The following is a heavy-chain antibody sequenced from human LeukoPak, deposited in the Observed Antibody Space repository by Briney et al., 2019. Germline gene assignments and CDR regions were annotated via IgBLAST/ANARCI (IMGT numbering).Heavy chain of an antibody. CDR3: AREHYIAAHRAFDI. Sequence: AASVKVSCKASGGTFSSYAISWVRQAPGQGLEWMGRIIPIFGTANYAQKFQGRVTITTDESTSTAYMELSSLRSEDTAVYYCAREHYIAAHRAFDIWGQGTMVTVSS. V-gene: IGHV1-69*05. CDR2: IIPIFGTA. CDR1: GGTFSSYA. J-gene: IGHJ3*02. D-gene: IGHD6-6*01.